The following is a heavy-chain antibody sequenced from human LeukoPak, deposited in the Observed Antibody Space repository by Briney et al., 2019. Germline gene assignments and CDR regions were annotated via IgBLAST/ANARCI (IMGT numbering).Heavy chain of an antibody. CDR1: GGSFSGYY. CDR3: ASRPADSTWYGVFDY. CDR2: INHSGST. Sequence: SETLSLTCAVYGGSFSGYYWSWIRQPPGKGLEWIGEINHSGSTNYNPSLKSQVTISVDTSRDQFSLRLSSVTAADTAIYYCASRPADSTWYGVFDYWSQGALVTVSS. V-gene: IGHV4-34*01. D-gene: IGHD6-13*01. J-gene: IGHJ4*02.